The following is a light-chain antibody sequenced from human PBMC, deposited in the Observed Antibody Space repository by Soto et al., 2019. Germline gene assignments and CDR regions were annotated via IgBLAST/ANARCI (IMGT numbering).Light chain of an antibody. CDR2: LNSDGRH. CDR3: QAWGTGGVV. CDR1: SGHSNYA. J-gene: IGLJ3*02. Sequence: QLVLTQSPSASASLGASVKLTCTLTSGHSNYAIAWHHQQPQKGPRYLMKLNSDGRHTRGDGIPDRFSGSSSGAERYLTISSLQSEDEADNYCQAWGTGGVVFGGGTKLTV. V-gene: IGLV4-69*01.